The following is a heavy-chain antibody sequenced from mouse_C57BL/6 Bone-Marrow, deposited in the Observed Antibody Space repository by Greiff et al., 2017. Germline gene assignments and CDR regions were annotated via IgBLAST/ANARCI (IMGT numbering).Heavy chain of an antibody. V-gene: IGHV1-15*01. CDR1: GYTFTDYE. D-gene: IGHD2-1*01. CDR3: TRWFYYGNP. CDR2: IDPETGGT. J-gene: IGHJ2*01. Sequence: QVQLQQSGAELVRPGASVTLSCKASGYTFTDYEMHWVKQTPVHGLEWIGAIDPETGGTAYNQKFKGKAILTADKSSSTAYMELRSLTSEDSAVYYCTRWFYYGNPWGQGTTLTVSS.